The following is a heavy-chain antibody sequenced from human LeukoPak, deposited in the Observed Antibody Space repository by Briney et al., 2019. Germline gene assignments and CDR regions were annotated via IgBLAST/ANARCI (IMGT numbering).Heavy chain of an antibody. CDR3: ARDSGITIFRTWYFDL. CDR2: ISYDGSNK. Sequence: GRSLRLSCAASGFTFSSYAMHWVRQAPGKGLEWVAVISYDGSNKYYADSVKGRFTISRDNSKNTLYLQMNSLRAEDTAVYYCARDSGITIFRTWYFDLWGRGTLVTVSS. CDR1: GFTFSSYA. V-gene: IGHV3-30*04. D-gene: IGHD3-3*01. J-gene: IGHJ2*01.